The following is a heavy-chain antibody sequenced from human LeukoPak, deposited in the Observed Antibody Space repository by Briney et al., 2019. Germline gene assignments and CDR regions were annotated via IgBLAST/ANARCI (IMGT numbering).Heavy chain of an antibody. Sequence: SETLSLTCAVYGGSFSGYYWSWIRQPPGKGLEWIGEINHSGSTNYNPSLKSRVTISVDTSKNQFSLKLSSVTAADTAVYYCASRLYSSTSCYAYWGQGTLVTVSP. J-gene: IGHJ4*02. D-gene: IGHD2-2*01. CDR2: INHSGST. CDR1: GGSFSGYY. V-gene: IGHV4-34*01. CDR3: ASRLYSSTSCYAY.